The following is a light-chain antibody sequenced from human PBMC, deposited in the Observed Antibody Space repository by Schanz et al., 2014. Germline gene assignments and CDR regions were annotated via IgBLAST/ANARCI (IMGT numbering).Light chain of an antibody. Sequence: ETVMTQSPATLSVSPGERATLSCRASQSVSSNLAWYQQKPGQVPRLLIYGASTRATGIPARFSGSGSGTEFTLTISSLQSEDFAVYHCQQYNEWPRTFGQGTRLEIK. V-gene: IGKV3D-15*01. CDR2: GAS. J-gene: IGKJ2*01. CDR3: QQYNEWPRT. CDR1: QSVSSN.